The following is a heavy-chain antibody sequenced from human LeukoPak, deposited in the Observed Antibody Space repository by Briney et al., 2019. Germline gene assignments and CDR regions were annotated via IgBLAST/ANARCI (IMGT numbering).Heavy chain of an antibody. CDR1: GFTFSGSA. CDR2: IRSKANNYAT. V-gene: IGHV3-73*01. Sequence: PGGSLRLSCAASGFTFSGSAMHWVRQASGKGLEWVGRIRSKANNYATTYGASVKGRFTISRDDSKNTAYLQMNSLKTEDTAVYYCTRRYYHDSSGYYNGDYWGQGTLVTVSS. J-gene: IGHJ4*02. D-gene: IGHD3-22*01. CDR3: TRRYYHDSSGYYNGDY.